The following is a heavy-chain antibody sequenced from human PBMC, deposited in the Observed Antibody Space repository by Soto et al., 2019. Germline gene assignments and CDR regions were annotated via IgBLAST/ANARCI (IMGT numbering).Heavy chain of an antibody. CDR3: AKRDGSSWSPYYYYYGLDV. CDR2: INPNSGGT. Sequence: QVQLVQSGAEAKKTGTSVKVSCEASGDSFTAFYIHWVRQAHGHGLGWLVWINPNSGGTNYAQKFQGRVTMAWDTSSRTAYMGRIRLRSYDSAVYYWAKRDGSSWSPYYYYYGLDVWGRGTTVTVS. CDR1: GDSFTAFY. J-gene: IGHJ6*02. D-gene: IGHD6-13*01. V-gene: IGHV1-2*02.